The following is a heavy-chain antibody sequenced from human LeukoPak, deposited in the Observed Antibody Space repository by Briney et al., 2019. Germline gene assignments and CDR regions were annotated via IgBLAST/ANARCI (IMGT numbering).Heavy chain of an antibody. CDR3: ARPHPTAGTSFDY. D-gene: IGHD6-13*01. CDR1: GGTFSSYA. Sequence: GASVKVSCKASGGTFSSYAISWVRQAPGQGLEWMGGIIPIFGTANYAQKFQGRVTITTDESTSTAYMELSSLRSEDTAVYYCARPHPTAGTSFDYWGQGTLVTVSS. CDR2: IIPIFGTA. J-gene: IGHJ4*02. V-gene: IGHV1-69*05.